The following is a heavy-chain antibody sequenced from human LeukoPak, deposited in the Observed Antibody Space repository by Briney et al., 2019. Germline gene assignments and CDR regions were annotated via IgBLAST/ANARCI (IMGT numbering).Heavy chain of an antibody. V-gene: IGHV3-21*01. D-gene: IGHD3-9*01. CDR3: ARETYYDILTGYGWFDP. Sequence: GGSLRLSCAASGFTFSSYGMHWVRQAPGKGLEWVSSISSSSSYIYYADSVKGRFTISRDNAKNSLYLQMNSLRAEDTAVYYCARETYYDILTGYGWFDPWGQGTLATASS. CDR2: ISSSSSYI. CDR1: GFTFSSYG. J-gene: IGHJ5*02.